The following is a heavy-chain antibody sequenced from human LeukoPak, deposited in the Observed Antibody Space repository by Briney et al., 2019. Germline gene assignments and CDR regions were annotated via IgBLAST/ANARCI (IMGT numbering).Heavy chain of an antibody. J-gene: IGHJ5*02. D-gene: IGHD3-10*01. CDR2: ISGSGGST. CDR3: ASLYGSGPNWFDP. Sequence: GGSLRLSCAASGFTFSSYAMSWVRQAPGKGLGWVSAISGSGGSTYYADSVKGRFTISRDNAKNSLYLQMNSLRAEDTAVYYCASLYGSGPNWFDPWGQGTLVTVSS. CDR1: GFTFSSYA. V-gene: IGHV3-23*01.